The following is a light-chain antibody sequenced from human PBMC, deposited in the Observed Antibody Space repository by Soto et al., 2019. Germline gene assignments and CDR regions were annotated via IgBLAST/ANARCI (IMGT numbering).Light chain of an antibody. J-gene: IGKJ1*01. Sequence: EIVLTQSPGTLSFSPGERATLSCRASQSVTSTYLAWYQQKPGQAPRLLIYGASSRATGIPDRFSGSGSGTDFPLTISRLEPEDFAVYYCQQYGSSQGWTFGQGTKVEIK. CDR3: QQYGSSQGWT. V-gene: IGKV3-20*01. CDR1: QSVTSTY. CDR2: GAS.